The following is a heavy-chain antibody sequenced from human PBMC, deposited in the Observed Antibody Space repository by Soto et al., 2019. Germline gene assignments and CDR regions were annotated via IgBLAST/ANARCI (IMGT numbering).Heavy chain of an antibody. J-gene: IGHJ4*02. D-gene: IGHD5-12*01. Sequence: GASVKVSCKASGGTFRSYAISWVRQAPGQGLEWMGGIIPIFGTANYAQKFQGRVTITADESTSTAYMELSSLRSEDTAVYYCARGVDKSGNQFDYWGQGTLVTVSS. CDR1: GGTFRSYA. CDR3: ARGVDKSGNQFDY. V-gene: IGHV1-69*13. CDR2: IIPIFGTA.